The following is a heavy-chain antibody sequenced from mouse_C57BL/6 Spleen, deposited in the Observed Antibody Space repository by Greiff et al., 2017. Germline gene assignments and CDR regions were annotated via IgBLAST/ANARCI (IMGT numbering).Heavy chain of an antibody. J-gene: IGHJ2*01. Sequence: EVMVVESGGGLVKPGGSLKLSCAASGFTFSDYGMHWVRQAPEKGLAWVAYISSGSSYIYYADTVKGRFTISRDNAKNTLFLQMTSLRSEDTTLYYCARGNPYFDYWGQGTTLTVSS. V-gene: IGHV5-17*01. CDR1: GFTFSDYG. CDR3: ARGNPYFDY. CDR2: ISSGSSYI.